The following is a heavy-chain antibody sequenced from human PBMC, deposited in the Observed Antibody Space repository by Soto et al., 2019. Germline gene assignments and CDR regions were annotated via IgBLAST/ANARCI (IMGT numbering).Heavy chain of an antibody. D-gene: IGHD1-26*01. CDR1: GGSISSYY. J-gene: IGHJ4*02. CDR2: IYYSGST. V-gene: IGHV4-59*01. CDR3: AREYSGSYFDY. Sequence: SETLSLTCTVSGGSISSYYWSWIRQPPGKGLEWIGYIYYSGSTNYNPSLKSRVTISVDTSKNQFSLKLSSVTAADTAVYYCAREYSGSYFDYWGQGTLVTVSS.